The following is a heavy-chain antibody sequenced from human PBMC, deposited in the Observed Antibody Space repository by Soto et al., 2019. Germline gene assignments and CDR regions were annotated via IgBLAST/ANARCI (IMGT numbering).Heavy chain of an antibody. CDR2: SHQSGNT. J-gene: IGHJ4*02. Sequence: QVQLQESGPGLVKPSGTLSLTCTVSGVSISSHDWWTWVRQPPGKGLEWIGESHQSGNTNYNSSLERRVAISVDKSKTQFSLHLTSATVADTAMYYCATRDNNKFYWGQGTLVTVSS. CDR1: GVSISSHDW. D-gene: IGHD1-1*01. CDR3: ATRDNNKFY. V-gene: IGHV4-4*02.